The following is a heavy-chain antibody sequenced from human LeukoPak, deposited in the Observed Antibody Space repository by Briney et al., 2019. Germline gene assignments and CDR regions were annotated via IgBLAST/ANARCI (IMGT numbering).Heavy chain of an antibody. CDR3: ARILSRSSYDTMDV. D-gene: IGHD3-10*01. J-gene: IGHJ6*02. CDR1: GFTFSRHW. V-gene: IGHV3-7*01. CDR2: IREDGNEK. Sequence: PGGSLRLSCAASGFTFSRHWMSWVRQAPGKGLEGVGNIREDGNEKYYVDSVRGRFTISRDNARTSVYLEMSSLRAEDTAVYYCARILSRSSYDTMDVWGQGTTVTESS.